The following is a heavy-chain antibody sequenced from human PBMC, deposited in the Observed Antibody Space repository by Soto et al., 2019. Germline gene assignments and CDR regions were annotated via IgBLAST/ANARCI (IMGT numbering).Heavy chain of an antibody. CDR2: ISYDGSNK. Sequence: QVQLVESGGGVVQPGRSLRLSCAASGFTFSSYGMHWVRQAPGKGLEWVAVISYDGSNKYYADSVKGRFTISRDNSKNTLYLQMNSLRAEDTAVYYCVKGAVAELYYFDYWGQGTLVTVSS. CDR1: GFTFSSYG. V-gene: IGHV3-30*18. D-gene: IGHD6-19*01. CDR3: VKGAVAELYYFDY. J-gene: IGHJ4*02.